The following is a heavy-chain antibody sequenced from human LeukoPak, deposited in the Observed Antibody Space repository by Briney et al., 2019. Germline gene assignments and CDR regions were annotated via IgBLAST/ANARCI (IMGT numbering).Heavy chain of an antibody. CDR2: MSYSGAT. CDR1: GGSISSSSYH. V-gene: IGHV4-39*01. J-gene: IGHJ4*02. CDR3: ARHCRAVLVVPVARGDYFDY. Sequence: PSETLSLTCTVSGGSISSSSYHWGWIRQSPGEGLQWITSMSYSGATYCSPSLQSRATISVDTSKNQFSLKLYSVTAADTAVYYCARHCRAVLVVPVARGDYFDYLGQGTLVTVSS. D-gene: IGHD2-2*01.